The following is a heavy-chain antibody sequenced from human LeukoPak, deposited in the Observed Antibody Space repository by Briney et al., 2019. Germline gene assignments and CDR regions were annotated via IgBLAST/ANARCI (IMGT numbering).Heavy chain of an antibody. J-gene: IGHJ3*02. CDR2: AYSSGST. CDR1: GASISNYY. Sequence: SETLSLTCNVSGASISNYYWTWIRQPAGRGLEWIGRAYSSGSTNYNPSLESRVTISVDKSKNQFSLKLSSVTAADTAVYYCARSGPASVEAFDIWGQGTMVTVSS. V-gene: IGHV4-4*07. D-gene: IGHD5-24*01. CDR3: ARSGPASVEAFDI.